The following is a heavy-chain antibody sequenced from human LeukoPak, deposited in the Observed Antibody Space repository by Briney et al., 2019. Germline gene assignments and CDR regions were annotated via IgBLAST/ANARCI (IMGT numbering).Heavy chain of an antibody. CDR3: ARGAYYYGSGSYRSQGY. Sequence: SETLSLTCAVYGGSFSGYYWSWIRQPPGKGLEWIGEINHSGSTNYNPSLKSRVTISVDPSKNQFSPKLSSVTAADTAVYYCARGAYYYGSGSYRSQGYWGQGTLVTVSS. J-gene: IGHJ4*02. D-gene: IGHD3-10*01. V-gene: IGHV4-34*01. CDR2: INHSGST. CDR1: GGSFSGYY.